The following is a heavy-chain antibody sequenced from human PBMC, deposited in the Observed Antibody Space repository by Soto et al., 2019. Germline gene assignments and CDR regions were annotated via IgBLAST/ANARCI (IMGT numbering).Heavy chain of an antibody. D-gene: IGHD6-13*01. J-gene: IGHJ6*02. Sequence: GSLRLSCAASGFTFSNAWMNWVRQAPGKGLEWVGRIKSKTDGGTTDYAAPVKGRFTISRDDSKNTLYLQMNSLKTEDTAVYYCTTDLGAAGRYYYYYGMDVWGQGTTVTVSS. V-gene: IGHV3-15*07. CDR1: GFTFSNAW. CDR2: IKSKTDGGTT. CDR3: TTDLGAAGRYYYYYGMDV.